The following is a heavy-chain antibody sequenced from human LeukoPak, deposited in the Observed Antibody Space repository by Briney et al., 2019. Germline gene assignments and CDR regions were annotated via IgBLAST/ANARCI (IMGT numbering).Heavy chain of an antibody. V-gene: IGHV1-46*01. CDR1: GYTFTDYY. CDR2: INPSGGNT. D-gene: IGHD3-10*01. J-gene: IGHJ4*02. Sequence: GASVKVSCKASGYTFTDYYIHWVRQAPGQGLEWMGIINPSGGNTKYAQKFQARVTMTRDTSTSTVYMELSSLRSEDTAVYYCARGGSGVYYYGSGIPDYWGQGTLVTVSS. CDR3: ARGGSGVYYYGSGIPDY.